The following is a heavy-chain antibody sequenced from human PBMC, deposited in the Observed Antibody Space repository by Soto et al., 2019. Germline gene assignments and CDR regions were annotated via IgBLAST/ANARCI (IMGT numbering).Heavy chain of an antibody. CDR3: VKGEYYYDSSGYYPFDY. CDR1: GYTFTSYA. D-gene: IGHD3-22*01. CDR2: INAGNGST. Sequence: ASVKVSCKASGYTFTSYAMHWVRQAPGQRLEWMGWINAGNGSTHYADSVKGRFTISRDNSKNTQYLQMSSLRADDTALYYCVKGEYYYDSSGYYPFDYWGQGTLVTVSS. V-gene: IGHV1-3*01. J-gene: IGHJ4*02.